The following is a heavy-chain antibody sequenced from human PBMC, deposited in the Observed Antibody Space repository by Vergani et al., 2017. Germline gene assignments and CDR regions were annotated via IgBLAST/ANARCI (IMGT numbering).Heavy chain of an antibody. Sequence: QVQLVESGGGVVQPGRSLRLSCAASGFTFSSYAMHWVRQAPGKGLEWVAVISYDGSNKYYADSVKGRFTISRDNSKNTLYLQMNSLRAEYTAVYYCARGAVAGGARPTLGWYFDLWGRGTLVTVSS. CDR3: ARGAVAGGARPTLGWYFDL. V-gene: IGHV3-30-3*01. J-gene: IGHJ2*01. CDR1: GFTFSSYA. CDR2: ISYDGSNK. D-gene: IGHD6-19*01.